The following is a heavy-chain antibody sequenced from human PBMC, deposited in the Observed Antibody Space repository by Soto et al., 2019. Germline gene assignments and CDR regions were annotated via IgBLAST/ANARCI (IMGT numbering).Heavy chain of an antibody. Sequence: QVQLVESGGGVVQPGRSLRLSCAASGFTFSSYGMNWVRQAPGKGLEWVAVISYDGSNKYYADSVKGRFTISRDSPKNMLYLQMNSLRAEDTAVYYCAKGDSSSWHYYYGMDVWGQGTTVTVSS. CDR2: ISYDGSNK. J-gene: IGHJ6*02. D-gene: IGHD6-13*01. V-gene: IGHV3-30*18. CDR3: AKGDSSSWHYYYGMDV. CDR1: GFTFSSYG.